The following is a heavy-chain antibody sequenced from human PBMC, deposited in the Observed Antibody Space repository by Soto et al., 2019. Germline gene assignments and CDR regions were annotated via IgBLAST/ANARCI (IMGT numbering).Heavy chain of an antibody. CDR3: ARTKGVDTDYGEPSSYFDY. V-gene: IGHV1-18*01. CDR1: GYTFTSYG. Sequence: GASVKVSCKASGYTFTSYGISWVRQAPGQGLEWMGWISAYNGNTNYAQKLQGRVTMTTDTSTSTAYMELRSLRSDDTAVYYCARTKGVDTDYGEPSSYFDYWGQGTLVTVSS. D-gene: IGHD4-17*01. J-gene: IGHJ4*02. CDR2: ISAYNGNT.